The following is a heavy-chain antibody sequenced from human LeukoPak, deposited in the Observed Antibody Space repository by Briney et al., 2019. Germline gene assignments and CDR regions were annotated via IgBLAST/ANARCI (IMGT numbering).Heavy chain of an antibody. J-gene: IGHJ4*02. V-gene: IGHV4-39*01. CDR1: GGSISSSSYY. D-gene: IGHD2-21*02. Sequence: SETLSLTCTVSGGSISSSSYYWGWIRQPPGKGLEWIGSIYYSGSTYYNPSLKSQVTISVDTSKNQFSLKLSSVTAADTAVYYCARRVVVTAIDYWGQGTLVTVSS. CDR3: ARRVVVTAIDY. CDR2: IYYSGST.